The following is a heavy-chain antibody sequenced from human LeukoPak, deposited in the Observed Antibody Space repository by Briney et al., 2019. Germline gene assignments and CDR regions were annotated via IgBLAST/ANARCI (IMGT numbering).Heavy chain of an antibody. D-gene: IGHD5-18*01. CDR1: GGSISSGGYY. CDR3: AALDTAMGYFDY. J-gene: IGHJ4*02. Sequence: PSQTLSLTCTVSGGSISSGGYYWNWIRQHPGKGLEWIGYIYYSGSTYYNPSLKSRVTISVDTSKNQFSLKLSSVTAADTAVYYCAALDTAMGYFDYWGQGTLVTVPS. CDR2: IYYSGST. V-gene: IGHV4-31*03.